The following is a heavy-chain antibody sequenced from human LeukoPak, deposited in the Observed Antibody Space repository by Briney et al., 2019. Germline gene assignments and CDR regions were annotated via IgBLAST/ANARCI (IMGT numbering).Heavy chain of an antibody. Sequence: SETLSLSCAVYGGSFSGYYWGWIRPPPGKGLEWIGEINHSGSTNYNPSLTSRVTISVDTSKHQFSLKLSSVTAADTAVYYCARGLRGVVVVPAAMGKGFDYWGQGTLVTVSS. V-gene: IGHV4-34*01. CDR1: GGSFSGYY. J-gene: IGHJ4*02. CDR3: ARGLRGVVVVPAAMGKGFDY. D-gene: IGHD2-2*01. CDR2: INHSGST.